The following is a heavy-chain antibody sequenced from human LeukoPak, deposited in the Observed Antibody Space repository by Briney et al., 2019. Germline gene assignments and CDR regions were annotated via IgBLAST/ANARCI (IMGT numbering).Heavy chain of an antibody. J-gene: IGHJ5*01. V-gene: IGHV3-23*01. CDR3: AKGTSSSWYMVANWFDS. CDR1: GFTFSNYA. D-gene: IGHD6-13*01. Sequence: GGSLRLSCAASGFTFSNYAMSWVRQAPGKGLEWVSAISGSDDSTYYADSVKGRFTISRDNSKSTLYLQMNSLRAEDTAVYYCAKGTSSSWYMVANWFDSWGQGTLVTVSS. CDR2: ISGSDDST.